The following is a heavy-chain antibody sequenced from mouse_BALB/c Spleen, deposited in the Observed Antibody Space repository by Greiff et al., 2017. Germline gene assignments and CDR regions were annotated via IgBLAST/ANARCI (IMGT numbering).Heavy chain of an antibody. J-gene: IGHJ2*01. V-gene: IGHV1-4*01. CDR3: ARIYYALYDVDY. CDR1: GYTFTSYT. D-gene: IGHD2-1*01. CDR2: INPSSGYT. Sequence: QVQLQQSGAELARPGASVSMSCKASGYTFTSYTMHWVKQRPGQGLEWIGYINPSSGYTNYNQKFKDKATLTADKSSSTAYMQLSSLTSEDSAVYCCARIYYALYDVDYGGQGTTLTVAA.